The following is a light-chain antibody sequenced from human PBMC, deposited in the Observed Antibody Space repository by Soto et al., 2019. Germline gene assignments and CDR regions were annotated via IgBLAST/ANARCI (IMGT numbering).Light chain of an antibody. CDR2: EVS. CDR1: SSDVGGYNY. V-gene: IGLV2-14*01. CDR3: RSYTRNSTLGV. Sequence: QSALTQPASVSGSPGQSITISCTGSSSDVGGYNYVSWYQQHPDKAPKLMIYEVSNRPSGVSSRFSGSKSGNTASLTISGLQAEDEADYYYRSYTRNSTLGVFGGGTKLTVL. J-gene: IGLJ3*02.